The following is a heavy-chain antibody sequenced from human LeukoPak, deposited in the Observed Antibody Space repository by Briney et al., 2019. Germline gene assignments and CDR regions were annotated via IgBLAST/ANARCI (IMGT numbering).Heavy chain of an antibody. J-gene: IGHJ4*02. V-gene: IGHV3-23*01. D-gene: IGHD3-9*01. CDR2: ISGSGGST. Sequence: PGGSLRLSRAASGFTFSSYAMSWVRQAPGKGLEWVTAISGSGGSTYYADSVKGRFTISRDNSKNTLYLQMNSLRAEDTAVYYCAKDRPSLRYFDPVDRVGWGQGTLVTVSS. CDR3: AKDRPSLRYFDPVDRVG. CDR1: GFTFSSYA.